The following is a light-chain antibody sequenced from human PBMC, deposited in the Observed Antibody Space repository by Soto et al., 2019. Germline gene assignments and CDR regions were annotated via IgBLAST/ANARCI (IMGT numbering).Light chain of an antibody. V-gene: IGLV4-69*01. CDR3: QTWGTGIWV. J-gene: IGLJ3*02. CDR1: SGHTTFA. Sequence: QSVLTQSPSASASLGASVKLTCTLNSGHTTFAIAWHQQQPEKGPRYLMKVNSDGSHTKGDGIPDRFSGSSSGAERYLTISSLQSEDEADYYCQTWGTGIWVFGGGTKLTVL. CDR2: VNSDGSH.